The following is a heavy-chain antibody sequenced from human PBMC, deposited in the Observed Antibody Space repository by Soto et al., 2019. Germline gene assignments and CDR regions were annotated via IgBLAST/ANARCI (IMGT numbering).Heavy chain of an antibody. J-gene: IGHJ4*02. CDR2: ISGSGGST. D-gene: IGHD6-13*01. Sequence: EVQLLESGGGLVQPGGSLRLSCAASGFTFSSYAMSWVRQAPGKGLEWVSAISGSGGSTYYADSVKGRFTISRANSKNTLYLQMNSLRAEDTAVYYCAKGKAAENKFDYWGQGTLVTVSS. CDR3: AKGKAAENKFDY. V-gene: IGHV3-23*01. CDR1: GFTFSSYA.